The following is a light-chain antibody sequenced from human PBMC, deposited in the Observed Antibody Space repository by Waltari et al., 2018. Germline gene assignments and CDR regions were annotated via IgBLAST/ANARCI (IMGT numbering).Light chain of an antibody. CDR2: DAS. J-gene: IGKJ4*01. V-gene: IGKV1-27*01. CDR1: RGISDS. CDR3: QKYNSAPLT. Sequence: DILMTQSPPSLSPSVGDRVIITCRASRGISDSFAWYQHKPGKVPELLIYDASTLQSGVPSRFSGSGSGTEFTLTISSLQPEDVATYYRQKYNSAPLTFGGGTKVQIK.